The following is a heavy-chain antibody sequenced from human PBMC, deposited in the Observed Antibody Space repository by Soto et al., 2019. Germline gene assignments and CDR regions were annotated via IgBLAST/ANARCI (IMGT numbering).Heavy chain of an antibody. V-gene: IGHV4-61*01. CDR2: ISPSGTT. J-gene: IGHJ4*02. CDR1: GGSVSSGSYY. D-gene: IGHD6-6*01. CDR3: ARAPKVSGSAQTRPDF. Sequence: PSETLSLTCTVSGGSVSSGSYYWSWIRQPPGKGLEWIGEISPSGTTNYSPSLKSRVSISVDTSKNQFSLNLTSLTAADTAVYYCARAPKVSGSAQTRPDFWGQGSLVTVS.